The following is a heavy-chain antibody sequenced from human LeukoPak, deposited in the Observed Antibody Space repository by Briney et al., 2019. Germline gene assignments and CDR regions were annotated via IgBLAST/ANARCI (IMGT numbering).Heavy chain of an antibody. J-gene: IGHJ4*02. D-gene: IGHD6-13*01. V-gene: IGHV3-33*07. Sequence: PGRSLRLSCAASGFTFSAYAMTWVRQAPGKGLEWVAVIWYDGSNKYYADSVKGRFTLSRDNSKNTLFLQMNSLRPEDTAVYFCARDLTQLALFDYWGQGTLVTVSS. CDR2: IWYDGSNK. CDR1: GFTFSAYA. CDR3: ARDLTQLALFDY.